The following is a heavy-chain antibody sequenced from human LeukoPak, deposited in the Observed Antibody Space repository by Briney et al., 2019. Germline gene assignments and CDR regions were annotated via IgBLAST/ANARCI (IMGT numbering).Heavy chain of an antibody. J-gene: IGHJ4*02. V-gene: IGHV4-39*01. CDR2: IYYSGST. CDR1: GGSISSSSYY. D-gene: IGHD6-13*01. CDR3: ARIAAADGTVHY. Sequence: SETLPLTRTVSGGSISSSSYYWGWIRQPPGKGLEWIGSIYYSGSTYYNPSLKSRVTISVDTSKNQFSLKLSSVTAADTAVYYCARIAAADGTVHYWGQGTLVTVSS.